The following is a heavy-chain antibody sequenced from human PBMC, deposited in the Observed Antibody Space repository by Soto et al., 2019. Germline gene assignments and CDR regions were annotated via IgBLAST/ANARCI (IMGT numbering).Heavy chain of an antibody. J-gene: IGHJ4*02. Sequence: GGSLRLSCAVSGFNVMSYWMSWVRQAPGKGLEWVASVKEDGSELYYLHSVSGRFSISRASAGNALHLTMNSLSAEDTGVYFCARDIGFDYVNWGQGIPVTVSS. CDR1: GFNVMSYW. D-gene: IGHD3-16*01. CDR3: ARDIGFDYVN. CDR2: VKEDGSEL. V-gene: IGHV3-7*01.